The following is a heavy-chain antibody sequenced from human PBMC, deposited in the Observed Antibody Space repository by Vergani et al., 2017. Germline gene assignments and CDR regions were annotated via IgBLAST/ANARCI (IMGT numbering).Heavy chain of an antibody. V-gene: IGHV3-7*01. CDR3: ARGLSDFWSA. CDR1: GFTFGHYW. CDR2: IRHDGSQK. J-gene: IGHJ4*02. D-gene: IGHD3-3*01. Sequence: EVHLVESGGGLVQPGGSLRLSCAASGFTFGHYWMSWVRQAPGKGLEWVATIRHDGSQKYYVDSVRGRFTISRDNAENSLYLQLNSLRAEDTAVYYCARGLSDFWSAWGQGTLVTVS.